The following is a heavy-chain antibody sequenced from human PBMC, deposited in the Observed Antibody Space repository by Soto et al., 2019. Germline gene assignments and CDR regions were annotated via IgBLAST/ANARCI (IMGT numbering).Heavy chain of an antibody. D-gene: IGHD6-13*01. V-gene: IGHV1-69*02. Sequence: QVQLVPSGAEVKKPGSSVKVSCKASGGTFSTYTIIWVRQAPGQGLEWMGRIIPMLDITNNAQRFQGRVTMTADKSTSTAYLELSSLRSEDTAVYYCTLGSWSAETFDIWGRGTMVTVSS. J-gene: IGHJ3*02. CDR1: GGTFSTYT. CDR2: IIPMLDIT. CDR3: TLGSWSAETFDI.